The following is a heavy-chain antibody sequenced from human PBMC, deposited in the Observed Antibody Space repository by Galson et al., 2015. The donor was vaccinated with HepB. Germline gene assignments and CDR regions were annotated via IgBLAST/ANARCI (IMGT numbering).Heavy chain of an antibody. J-gene: IGHJ4*02. CDR3: MRGYPRDY. CDR2: IKQDGSDK. V-gene: IGHV3-7*03. D-gene: IGHD5-18*01. CDR1: GFTFSSHL. Sequence: SLRLSCAASGFTFSSHLMTWVRQAPGKGLEWVANIKQDGSDKYYVDSVKGRFTISRDNANNSLYLHMNSLRVEDTAVYYCMRGYPRDYWGQETLVTVSS.